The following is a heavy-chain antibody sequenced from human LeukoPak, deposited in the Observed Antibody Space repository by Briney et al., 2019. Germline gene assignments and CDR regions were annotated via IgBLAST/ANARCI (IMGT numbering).Heavy chain of an antibody. J-gene: IGHJ4*02. Sequence: SETLSLTCAVYGGSFSGYYWSWIRQPPGKGLEWIGEINHSGSTNYNPSLKSRVTISVDTSKNQFSLKLSSVTAADTAVYYCARYEGAVGATDWGQGTLVTVSS. CDR2: INHSGST. CDR1: GGSFSGYY. V-gene: IGHV4-34*01. CDR3: ARYEGAVGATD. D-gene: IGHD1-26*01.